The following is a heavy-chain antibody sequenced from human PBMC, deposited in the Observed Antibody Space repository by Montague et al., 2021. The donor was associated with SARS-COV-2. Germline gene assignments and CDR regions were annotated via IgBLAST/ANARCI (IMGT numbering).Heavy chain of an antibody. J-gene: IGHJ5*02. CDR2: MYHSGST. D-gene: IGHD3-9*01. CDR3: ARGKSYYDILTGYYRVSWSDP. Sequence: TLSLTCAVSGGSISSGGYSWSWIRQPPGKGLEWIGYMYHSGSTYYKLSLKSRVTISVDRSKNQVSLKLTSVTAADTAVYYCARGKSYYDILTGYYRVSWSDPWGQGTLVTVSS. CDR1: GGSISSGGYS. V-gene: IGHV4-30-2*01.